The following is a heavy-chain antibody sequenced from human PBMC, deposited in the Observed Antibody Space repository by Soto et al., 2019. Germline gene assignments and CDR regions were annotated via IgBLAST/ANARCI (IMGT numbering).Heavy chain of an antibody. V-gene: IGHV3-74*01. D-gene: IGHD6-6*01. CDR1: GFTFSSYW. J-gene: IGHJ4*02. CDR3: AREYSNSRYFDY. Sequence: GGALRLSCAASGFTFSSYWMHWVRQAPGKGLVWVSRINSDGSSTSYADSVKGRFTISRDNAKNTLYLQLNSLRAEDTAVYYCAREYSNSRYFDYWGQGTLVTVSS. CDR2: INSDGSST.